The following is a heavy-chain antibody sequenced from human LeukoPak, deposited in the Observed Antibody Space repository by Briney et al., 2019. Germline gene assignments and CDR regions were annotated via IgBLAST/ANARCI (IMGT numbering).Heavy chain of an antibody. D-gene: IGHD3-9*01. V-gene: IGHV1-18*01. CDR2: ISAYNGNT. J-gene: IGHJ4*02. Sequence: ASVKVSCKASGYTFTSYGISWVQQAPGQGLEWMGWISAYNGNTNYAQKLQGRVTMTTDTSTSTAYMELRSLRSDDTAVYYCARDSGWLPLSSLLYFDYWGQGTLVTVSS. CDR3: ARDSGWLPLSSLLYFDY. CDR1: GYTFTSYG.